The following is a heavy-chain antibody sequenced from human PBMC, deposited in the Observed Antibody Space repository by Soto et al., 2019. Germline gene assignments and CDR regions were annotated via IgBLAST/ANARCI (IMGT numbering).Heavy chain of an antibody. CDR3: ARSGSGSYGNWFDP. CDR1: GFTFSSYS. D-gene: IGHD3-10*01. Sequence: PGGSLRLSCAASGFTFSSYSMNWVRQAPGKGLEWVSSISSSSSYIYYADSVKGRFTISRDNAKNSLYLQMNSLRAEDTAVYYCARSGSGSYGNWFDPWGQGTLVTVSS. CDR2: ISSSSSYI. V-gene: IGHV3-21*01. J-gene: IGHJ5*02.